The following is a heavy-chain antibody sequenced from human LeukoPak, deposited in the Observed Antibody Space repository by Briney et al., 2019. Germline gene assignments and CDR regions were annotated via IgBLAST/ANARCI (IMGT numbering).Heavy chain of an antibody. Sequence: GSLRLSCAASGFTFSSYGMHWVRQAPGKGLEWVAFIRYDGSNKYYADSVKGRFTISRDNSKNTLYLQMNSLRAEDTAVYYCAKGLEYQLPLYYYYMDVWGKGTTVTVSS. CDR1: GFTFSSYG. J-gene: IGHJ6*03. D-gene: IGHD2-2*01. CDR2: IRYDGSNK. CDR3: AKGLEYQLPLYYYYMDV. V-gene: IGHV3-30*02.